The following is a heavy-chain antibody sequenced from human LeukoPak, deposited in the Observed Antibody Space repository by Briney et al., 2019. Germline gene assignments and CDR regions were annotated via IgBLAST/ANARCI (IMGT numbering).Heavy chain of an antibody. CDR2: ISGNGDTT. Sequence: GGSLRLSCAASGFTFSSYVMSWVRQAPGKGLEWVSAISGNGDTTYYADSVKGRFTISRDNSENTLYLQMSSLRAEDTAVYYCAKDSSVSNYNYWGQGTLVTVSS. D-gene: IGHD4-11*01. J-gene: IGHJ4*02. V-gene: IGHV3-23*01. CDR1: GFTFSSYV. CDR3: AKDSSVSNYNY.